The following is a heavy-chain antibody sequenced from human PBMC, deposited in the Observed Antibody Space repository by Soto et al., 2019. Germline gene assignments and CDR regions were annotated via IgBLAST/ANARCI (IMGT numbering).Heavy chain of an antibody. CDR1: GGSFTGCY. D-gene: IGHD3-3*02. V-gene: IGHV4-34*01. J-gene: IGHJ6*02. CDR3: VRGQPHRITIFEVVIRSYDYGMDV. CDR2: INYRGSS. Sequence: SETLSLTCAVYGGSFTGCYWTWIRQTPGKGLEWIGEINYRGSSYYNPSLESRISMAVDTSKNQFSLKLRSVTAADTAVYFCVRGQPHRITIFEVVIRSYDYGMDVWGQGTTVTVSS.